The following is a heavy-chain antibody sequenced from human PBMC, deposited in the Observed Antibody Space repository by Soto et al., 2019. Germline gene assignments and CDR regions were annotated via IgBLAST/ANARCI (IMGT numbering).Heavy chain of an antibody. D-gene: IGHD7-27*01. V-gene: IGHV1-2*04. CDR1: GYTFTGYY. CDR2: INPNSGGT. Sequence: ASVKVSCKASGYTFTGYYMHWVRQAPGQGLEWMGWINPNSGGTNYAQKFQGWVTMTRDTSISTVYMELSRLRSDDTAVYYGARVGLTGDTYYFDYWGQGTLVTVSS. CDR3: ARVGLTGDTYYFDY. J-gene: IGHJ4*02.